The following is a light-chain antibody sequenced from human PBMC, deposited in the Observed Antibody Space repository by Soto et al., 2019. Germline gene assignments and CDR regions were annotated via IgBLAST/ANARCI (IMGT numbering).Light chain of an antibody. V-gene: IGLV2-14*01. CDR3: SSCTSSSTFVV. CDR2: DVS. Sequence: QSALTQPASVSGSPGQSITISCTGTSSDVGGYNYVSWYQQHPGKAPKVMIYDVSNRPSGVSNRFSGSKSGNTASLTISGLQAEDEADYYCSSCTSSSTFVVFGGGTKLTVL. CDR1: SSDVGGYNY. J-gene: IGLJ2*01.